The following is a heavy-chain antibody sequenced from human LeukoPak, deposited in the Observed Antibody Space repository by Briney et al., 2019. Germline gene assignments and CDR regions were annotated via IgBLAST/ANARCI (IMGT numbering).Heavy chain of an antibody. V-gene: IGHV4-31*03. Sequence: SQTLSLTCTVSGGSINSGAYYWTWIRQPPGKGLEWIGDISYSGSTKYKPSLKRRLTISGDVSKNQFSLKLTSVTAADTAVYYCARDVVLTSSPDAFDIWGQGTMVTVSS. D-gene: IGHD2-21*02. CDR2: ISYSGST. CDR1: GGSINSGAYY. J-gene: IGHJ3*02. CDR3: ARDVVLTSSPDAFDI.